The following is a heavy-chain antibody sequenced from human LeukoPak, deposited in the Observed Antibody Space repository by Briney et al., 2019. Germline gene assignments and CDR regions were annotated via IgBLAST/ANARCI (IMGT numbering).Heavy chain of an antibody. D-gene: IGHD3-10*02. CDR1: GFTFNSHS. V-gene: IGHV3-21*01. CDR3: AELGITMIGGV. J-gene: IGHJ6*04. Sequence: GGSLRLSCAASGFTFNSHSMNWVRQAPGKGLEWVSSISTSSSYIYYADSVKGRFTISRDNAKNSLYPQMNSLRAEDTAVYYCAELGITMIGGVWGKGTTATISS. CDR2: ISTSSSYI.